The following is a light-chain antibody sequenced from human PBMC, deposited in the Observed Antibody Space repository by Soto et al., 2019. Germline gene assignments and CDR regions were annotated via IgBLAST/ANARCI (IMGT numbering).Light chain of an antibody. V-gene: IGKV3-11*01. CDR1: QSVSTY. CDR3: HQRSYWPPFT. CDR2: GAS. J-gene: IGKJ3*01. Sequence: EVVFTQSPATLSLSPGERATLSCRASQSVSTYLAWYQQKPGQPPRLLIYGASNRATGTPARFSGSGSGSDFTLTISSLAPEDFAVYYCHQRSYWPPFTFGPGTKVEI.